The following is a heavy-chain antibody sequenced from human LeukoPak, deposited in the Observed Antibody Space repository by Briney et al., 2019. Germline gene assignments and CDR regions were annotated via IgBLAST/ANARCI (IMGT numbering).Heavy chain of an antibody. CDR1: GYSFSTHG. J-gene: IGHJ5*02. CDR2: IWYDGSRD. CDR3: VRILGGSRFDP. V-gene: IGHV3-33*01. Sequence: GRSLRLSCVASGYSFSTHGIQWVRQAPGKGLEWVAVIWYDGSRDDYAESVKGRFTASRDNANNAAYLQMNSLRVEDTAVYYCVRILGGSRFDPWGQGALVTVSS. D-gene: IGHD2-15*01.